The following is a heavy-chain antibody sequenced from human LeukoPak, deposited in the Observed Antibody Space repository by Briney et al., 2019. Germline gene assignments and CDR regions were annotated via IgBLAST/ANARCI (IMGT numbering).Heavy chain of an antibody. D-gene: IGHD1-26*01. Sequence: PGGSLRLSCAASGFTFSSYAMHWVRQAPGKGLEWVSGISWNSGSIGYADSVKGRFTISRDNAKNSLYLQMNSLRAEDTALYYCAKDVGAIDYYGMDVWGQGTTVTVSS. CDR2: ISWNSGSI. V-gene: IGHV3-9*01. J-gene: IGHJ6*02. CDR3: AKDVGAIDYYGMDV. CDR1: GFTFSSYA.